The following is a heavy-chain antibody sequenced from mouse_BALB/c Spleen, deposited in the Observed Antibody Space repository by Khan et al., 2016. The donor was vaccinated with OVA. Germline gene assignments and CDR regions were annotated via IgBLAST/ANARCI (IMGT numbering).Heavy chain of an antibody. J-gene: IGHJ1*01. Sequence: QIQLVQSGPELKKPGETVRISCKASGYTFTTAGMQWVQKMPGKGLKWIGWINTHSGVPKYAEDFKGRFAFSLETSASTAYLQITNLKNEDTATYFSASCYGYGWYFDVWGAGTTVTVSS. CDR2: INTHSGVP. CDR3: ASCYGYGWYFDV. D-gene: IGHD2-2*01. V-gene: IGHV9-4*02. CDR1: GYTFTTAG.